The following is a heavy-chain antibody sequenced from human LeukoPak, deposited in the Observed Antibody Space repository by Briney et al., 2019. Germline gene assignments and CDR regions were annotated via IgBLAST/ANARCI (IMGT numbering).Heavy chain of an antibody. Sequence: GGSLRLSCAASGFTFSSYWMAWVRQAPGKGLEWVANIKHDGSAKYYVDSVKGRFIISRDNAKGSVYLQMNSLRVEDTAVYYCARELKRFDPWGQGTQVTVSS. V-gene: IGHV3-7*01. J-gene: IGHJ5*02. CDR1: GFTFSSYW. CDR2: IKHDGSAK. CDR3: ARELKRFDP. D-gene: IGHD1-1*01.